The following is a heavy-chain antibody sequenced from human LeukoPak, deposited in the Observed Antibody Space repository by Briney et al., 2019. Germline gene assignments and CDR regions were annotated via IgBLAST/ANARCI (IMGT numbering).Heavy chain of an antibody. V-gene: IGHV1-69*13. Sequence: ASVKVSCKASGGTFSSYAISWVRQAPGQGLEWMGGIIPIFGTANYAQKFQGRVPITADESTSTAYMELSSLRSEDTAVYYCARDSGNYGDYVLGDYWGQGTLVTVSS. D-gene: IGHD4-17*01. CDR3: ARDSGNYGDYVLGDY. CDR2: IIPIFGTA. J-gene: IGHJ4*02. CDR1: GGTFSSYA.